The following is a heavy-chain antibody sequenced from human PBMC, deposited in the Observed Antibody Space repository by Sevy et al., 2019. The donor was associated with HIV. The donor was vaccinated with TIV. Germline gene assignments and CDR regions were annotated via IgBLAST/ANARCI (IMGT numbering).Heavy chain of an antibody. CDR3: ARPSRTAPTGAFDS. CDR1: GFTFSSYW. V-gene: IGHV3-74*01. D-gene: IGHD7-27*01. J-gene: IGHJ4*02. Sequence: GGSLRLSCAASGFTFSSYWMHCVRQAPGKGLVWVSRINSDGTSTSYADSVKGRFTISRDNAKNTVFLQVNSLRAEDTATYYCARPSRTAPTGAFDSWGQGTLVTVSS. CDR2: INSDGTST.